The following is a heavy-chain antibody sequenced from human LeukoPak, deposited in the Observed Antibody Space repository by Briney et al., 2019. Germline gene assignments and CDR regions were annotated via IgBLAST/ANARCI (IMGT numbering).Heavy chain of an antibody. Sequence: GGSLRLSCEASGFPLSSYSINWVRQAPGKGLQWVSYISASGGNIYYLDSVKGRFTVSRDNARKSLFLQMNNARVEDTAFYYCVRVKGTYFDYWGQGALVTVSS. V-gene: IGHV3-48*01. CDR2: ISASGGNI. CDR1: GFPLSSYS. D-gene: IGHD1-1*01. CDR3: VRVKGTYFDY. J-gene: IGHJ4*02.